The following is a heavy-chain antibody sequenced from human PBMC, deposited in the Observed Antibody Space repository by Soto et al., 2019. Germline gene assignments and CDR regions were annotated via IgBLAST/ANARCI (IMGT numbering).Heavy chain of an antibody. V-gene: IGHV1-18*01. Sequence: QVQLVQSGTEVKKPGASVKVSCKASGYTFTKYDVTWVRQAPGQGLEWMGWISAYNGNTNYAQKLQGRVTMTTDTSKSAPYMVLRNLRSVYTAVYCCAAPYGLGIHDAFDIWGQGTVVTVSS. CDR3: AAPYGLGIHDAFDI. D-gene: IGHD3-10*01. J-gene: IGHJ3*02. CDR1: GYTFTKYD. CDR2: ISAYNGNT.